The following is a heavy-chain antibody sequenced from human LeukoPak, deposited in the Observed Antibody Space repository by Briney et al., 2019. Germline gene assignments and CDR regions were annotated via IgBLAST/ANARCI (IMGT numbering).Heavy chain of an antibody. CDR1: GFTFSSYS. D-gene: IGHD6-13*01. V-gene: IGHV3-48*04. J-gene: IGHJ4*02. Sequence: GGSLRLSCAASGFTFSSYSMNWVRQAPGKGLEWVSYISSSSSTIYYADSVKGRFTISRDNAKNSLYLQMNSLRAEDTAVYYCAKDWAAAVPSDFDYWGQGTLVTVSS. CDR3: AKDWAAAVPSDFDY. CDR2: ISSSSSTI.